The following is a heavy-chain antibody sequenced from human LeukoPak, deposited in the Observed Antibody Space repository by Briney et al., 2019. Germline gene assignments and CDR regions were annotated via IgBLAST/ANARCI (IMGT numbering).Heavy chain of an antibody. V-gene: IGHV4-61*01. Sequence: SETLSLTCTVSGGSLSRGIYYGRWLRQPPGRGLEWIGYIYYCGSTNYNPSLKSRVTISVDTSKSQFSLKLSSVTAADTAVYYCARGLQSWFDPWGQGTLVTVSS. J-gene: IGHJ5*02. CDR1: GGSLSRGIYY. CDR3: ARGLQSWFDP. CDR2: IYYCGST.